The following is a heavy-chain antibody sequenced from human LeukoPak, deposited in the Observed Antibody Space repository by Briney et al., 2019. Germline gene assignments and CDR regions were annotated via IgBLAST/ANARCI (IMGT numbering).Heavy chain of an antibody. Sequence: GGSLRLSCAASGFTFSSYAMSWVRQAPGKGLEGVAFIRSDASNKYYADSVKGRFTISRDNSKNTLYLQMNSLRAEDTAVYYCAKDLWRVREVFIPRARGCFDYWGQGTLVTVSS. V-gene: IGHV3-30*02. CDR1: GFTFSSYA. J-gene: IGHJ4*02. CDR3: AKDLWRVREVFIPRARGCFDY. CDR2: IRSDASNK. D-gene: IGHD3-10*01.